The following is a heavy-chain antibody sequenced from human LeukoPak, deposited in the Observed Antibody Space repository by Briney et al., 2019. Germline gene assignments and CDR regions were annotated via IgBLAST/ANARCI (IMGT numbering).Heavy chain of an antibody. CDR2: IHYSGNT. Sequence: PSETLSLTCTVSGGSISSNIYYWGWIRQPPGKGLEWIGSIHYSGNTYYNPSLKSRVTISVDTSKNQFSLKLSSLTAADTAVYYCARGRRSYYYDSSGYYSGDTYFDYWGQGTLVTVSS. D-gene: IGHD3-22*01. V-gene: IGHV4-39*01. CDR1: GGSISSNIYY. J-gene: IGHJ4*02. CDR3: ARGRRSYYYDSSGYYSGDTYFDY.